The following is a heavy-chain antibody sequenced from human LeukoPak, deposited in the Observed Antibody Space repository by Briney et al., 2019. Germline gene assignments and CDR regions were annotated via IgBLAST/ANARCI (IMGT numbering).Heavy chain of an antibody. V-gene: IGHV3-30*03. CDR3: ARYHEGLDY. CDR2: ISYDGSNK. D-gene: IGHD2-2*01. CDR1: GFTFRSYG. Sequence: AGGSLRLSCAASGFTFRSYGMHWVRQAPGKGLEWVAVISYDGSNKYYAESVKGRFTISRDNSKNTLYLQMNSLRAEDTAVYYCARYHEGLDYWGQGTLVTVSS. J-gene: IGHJ4*02.